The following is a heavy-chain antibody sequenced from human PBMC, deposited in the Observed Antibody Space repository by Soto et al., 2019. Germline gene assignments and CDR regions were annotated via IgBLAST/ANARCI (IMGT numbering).Heavy chain of an antibody. V-gene: IGHV3-21*01. CDR1: GFTFYSFS. J-gene: IGHJ6*03. CDR2: IETTSNYI. D-gene: IGHD3-9*01. Sequence: EVQLVESGGGLVKPGESLRLSCAASGFTFYSFSMNWVRQAAGRGPEWVSSIETTSNYIYYADSVRGRFTISRDNAKDSLYLQMYSLRAEDTAVYYCVRDSGQYFRSGYMDVGGRGTTVTVSS. CDR3: VRDSGQYFRSGYMDV.